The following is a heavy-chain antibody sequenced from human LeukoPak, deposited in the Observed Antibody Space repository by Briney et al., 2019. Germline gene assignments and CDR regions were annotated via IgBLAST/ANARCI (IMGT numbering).Heavy chain of an antibody. D-gene: IGHD1-26*01. J-gene: IGHJ4*02. V-gene: IGHV3-7*01. CDR2: IKQDGSDK. CDR1: GFIFSHYW. CDR3: ARDQVGPED. Sequence: GGSLRLSCAASGFIFSHYWMSWVRQAPGKGLGWVANIKQDGSDKYYVDSVKGRFTISRDNAKNSLYLQMNSLRAEDTAVYYCARDQVGPEDWGQGTLVTVSS.